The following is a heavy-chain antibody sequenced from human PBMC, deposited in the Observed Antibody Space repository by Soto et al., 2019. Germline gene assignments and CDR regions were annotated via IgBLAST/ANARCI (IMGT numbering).Heavy chain of an antibody. J-gene: IGHJ6*02. CDR1: GGTFSSYA. Sequence: QVQLVQSGAEVKKPGSSVKVSCKASGGTFSSYAISWVRQAPGQGLEWMGGIIPIFGTANYAQKFQGRVTITADESTSTAYMELSSLRSEDTAVYYCARAVDYYGSGSDTYGMDVCGQGTTVTVSS. CDR3: ARAVDYYGSGSDTYGMDV. D-gene: IGHD3-10*01. V-gene: IGHV1-69*01. CDR2: IIPIFGTA.